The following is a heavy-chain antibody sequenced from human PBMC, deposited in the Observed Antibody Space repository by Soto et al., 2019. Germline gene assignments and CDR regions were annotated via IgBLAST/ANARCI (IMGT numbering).Heavy chain of an antibody. J-gene: IGHJ4*02. V-gene: IGHV3-13*01. D-gene: IGHD1-1*01. CDR1: GFTFSNYD. CDR2: IGIAGDT. CDR3: ARAPVQRHGLLEY. Sequence: GGSLRLSCAASGFTFSNYDMHWVRQVKGEGLEWVSGIGIAGDTHYPGSVKGRFTISRENARNSLFLQMNSLRAEDTAVYYCARAPVQRHGLLEYWGQGTLVTVSS.